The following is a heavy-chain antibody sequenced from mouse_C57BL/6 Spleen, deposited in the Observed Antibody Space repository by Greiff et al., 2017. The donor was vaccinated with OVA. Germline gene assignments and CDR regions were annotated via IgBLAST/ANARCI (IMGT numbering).Heavy chain of an antibody. J-gene: IGHJ4*01. CDR1: GYAFTNYL. D-gene: IGHD2-5*01. CDR3: ARNYYSNYGDD. V-gene: IGHV1-54*01. Sequence: QVQLQQSGAELVRPGTSVKVSCKASGYAFTNYLIEWVKQRPGQGLEWIGVINPGSGGTNYNEKFKGKATLTADKSSSTAYMQLSSLTSEDSAVYFCARNYYSNYGDDWGQGTSVTVSS. CDR2: INPGSGGT.